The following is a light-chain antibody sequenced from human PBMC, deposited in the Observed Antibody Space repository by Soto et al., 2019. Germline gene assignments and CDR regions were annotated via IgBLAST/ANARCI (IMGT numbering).Light chain of an antibody. V-gene: IGLV1-44*01. J-gene: IGLJ3*02. CDR1: SSNIGSNT. Sequence: QAVLTQPPSASGTPGQRVTISCYGSSSNIGSNTVNWYQQLPGKAPKLLIYSNNQRPSGVPDRFSGSKAGTSASLDISGLQSEDEADYYCAAWDDILNGWVFGGGTKLTVL. CDR3: AAWDDILNGWV. CDR2: SNN.